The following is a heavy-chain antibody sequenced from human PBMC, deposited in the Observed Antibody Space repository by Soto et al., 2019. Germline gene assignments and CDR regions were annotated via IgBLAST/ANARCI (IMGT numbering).Heavy chain of an antibody. CDR3: ASFSHCANPFDY. Sequence: SETLSLTCTVSGGSINSVGYYWNWIRQHPGKDLEWIGYIYYDGSTYYNPSLQTRINISADTSKNQFSLNLSSVTAADTAVYYCASFSHCANPFDYGGQGTLVTVSS. V-gene: IGHV4-31*03. CDR1: GGSINSVGYY. D-gene: IGHD2-21*02. CDR2: IYYDGST. J-gene: IGHJ4*02.